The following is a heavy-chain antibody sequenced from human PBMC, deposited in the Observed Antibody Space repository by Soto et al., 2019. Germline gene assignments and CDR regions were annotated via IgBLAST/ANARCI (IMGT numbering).Heavy chain of an antibody. CDR3: ASRIVGATGQDFDI. Sequence: ASETLSLTRAVSGSSISSGYYWGWIRQPPGKGLEWIGSIYHTGNTYYNPSLRSRVIISGDTSKKQFSLKLSSVTAADTAVYYCASRIVGATGQDFDIWGQGTMVTVSS. CDR2: IYHTGNT. CDR1: GSSISSGYY. V-gene: IGHV4-38-2*01. D-gene: IGHD1-26*01. J-gene: IGHJ3*02.